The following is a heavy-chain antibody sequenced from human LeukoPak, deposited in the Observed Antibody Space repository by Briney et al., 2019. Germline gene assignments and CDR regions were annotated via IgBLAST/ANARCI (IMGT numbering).Heavy chain of an antibody. CDR1: GGSISSYY. Sequence: SETLSLTCTVSGGSISSYYWSWIRQPPGKGLEWIGYIYYSGSTNYNPSLKSRVTISVDTSKNQFSLKLSSVTAADTALYYCARAGLWFGELLGWFDPWGQGTLVTVPS. J-gene: IGHJ5*02. D-gene: IGHD3-10*01. CDR3: ARAGLWFGELLGWFDP. CDR2: IYYSGST. V-gene: IGHV4-59*01.